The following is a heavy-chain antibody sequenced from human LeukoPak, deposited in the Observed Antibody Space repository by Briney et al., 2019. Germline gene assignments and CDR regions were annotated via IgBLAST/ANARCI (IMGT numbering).Heavy chain of an antibody. CDR3: ARDHSPTYSYGYSCYYGMDV. CDR1: GFTFSSYA. J-gene: IGHJ6*02. Sequence: PGRSLRLSCAASGFTFSSYAMHWVRQAPGKGLEWVAVISYDGSNKYYADSVKGRFTISRDNSKNTLYLQMNSLRAEDTAVYYCARDHSPTYSYGYSCYYGMDVWGQGTTVTVSS. V-gene: IGHV3-30-3*01. CDR2: ISYDGSNK. D-gene: IGHD5-18*01.